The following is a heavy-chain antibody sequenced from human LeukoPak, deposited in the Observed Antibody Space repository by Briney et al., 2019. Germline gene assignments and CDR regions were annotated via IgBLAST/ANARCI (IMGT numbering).Heavy chain of an antibody. Sequence: GGSLRLSCAASGFTFSSYSMNWVRQAPGKGLEWVSSISSSGSYIYYADSVKGRFTISRDNAKNSLYLQMNSLRAEDTAVYYCARLNPRYSSGRDYWGQGTLVTVSS. CDR3: ARLNPRYSSGRDY. V-gene: IGHV3-21*01. J-gene: IGHJ4*02. CDR1: GFTFSSYS. CDR2: ISSSGSYI. D-gene: IGHD6-19*01.